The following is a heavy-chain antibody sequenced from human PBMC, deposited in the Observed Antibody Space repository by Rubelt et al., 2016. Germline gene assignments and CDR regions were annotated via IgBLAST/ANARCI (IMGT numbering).Heavy chain of an antibody. CDR3: ARHGTVDTAMID. V-gene: IGHV4-39*01. CDR2: IYYSGST. D-gene: IGHD5-18*01. CDR1: GGFISSSSYY. J-gene: IGHJ4*02. Sequence: QLQLQESGPGLVKPSETLSLTCTVSGGFISSSSYYWGWIRQPPGKGLEWIGSIYYSGSTYYNPSLKSRVTISVDTSKNQFSLRLSSVTAADTAVYWCARHGTVDTAMIDWGQGTQVTVSS.